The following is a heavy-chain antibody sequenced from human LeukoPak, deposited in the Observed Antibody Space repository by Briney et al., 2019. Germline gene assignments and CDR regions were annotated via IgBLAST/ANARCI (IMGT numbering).Heavy chain of an antibody. V-gene: IGHV4-39*01. Sequence: SETLSLTCTVSGGSISSSSYYGGWMRHPPGKGLEWIGSIYYSGSTYYNPSLKSRVTISVDTSKNQFSLKLSSVTAADTAVYYCARRFGSGWFPRGFDYWGQGTLVTVSS. CDR1: GGSISSSSYY. CDR2: IYYSGST. CDR3: ARRFGSGWFPRGFDY. J-gene: IGHJ4*02. D-gene: IGHD6-19*01.